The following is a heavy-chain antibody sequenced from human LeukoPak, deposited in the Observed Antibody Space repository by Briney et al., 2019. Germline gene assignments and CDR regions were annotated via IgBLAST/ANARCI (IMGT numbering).Heavy chain of an antibody. CDR1: GYTFTSYY. Sequence: GASVKVSCKTCGYTFTSYYMHWVRQAPGQGLEWMGIINPSGGSTSYAQKFQGRVTMTRDMSTSTVYMELSSLRSEDTAVYYCARDRGTWNDDGFDYWGQGTLVTVSS. CDR2: INPSGGST. CDR3: ARDRGTWNDDGFDY. D-gene: IGHD1-1*01. V-gene: IGHV1-46*01. J-gene: IGHJ4*02.